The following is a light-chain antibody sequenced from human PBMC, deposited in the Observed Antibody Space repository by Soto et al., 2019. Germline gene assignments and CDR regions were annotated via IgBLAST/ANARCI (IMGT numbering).Light chain of an antibody. V-gene: IGKV1-39*01. CDR1: LSINRY. J-gene: IGKJ4*01. Sequence: DIQMTQSPSSLSASVGDRVTITCRASLSINRYLNWYLQKPGKVPNLLISGASGLQSGVPSRFSGGGSGTDFTLTINSLQPEDSGTYYCQQTSTTPLTFGGGTKVDIK. CDR3: QQTSTTPLT. CDR2: GAS.